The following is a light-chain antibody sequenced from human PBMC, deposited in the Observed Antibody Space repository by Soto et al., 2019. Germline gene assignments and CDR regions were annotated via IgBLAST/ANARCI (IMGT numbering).Light chain of an antibody. J-gene: IGKJ5*01. CDR1: QSLGNTY. Sequence: EIVLTQSPGTLSLSPGERATLSCRASQSLGNTYLAWYQRKPGQAPRLLIYDASSRATDIPDRFSGSGAGTDFNLTISRLEPEAYAVYSCKQYGTLITFGQGTRLEIK. CDR2: DAS. CDR3: KQYGTLIT. V-gene: IGKV3-20*01.